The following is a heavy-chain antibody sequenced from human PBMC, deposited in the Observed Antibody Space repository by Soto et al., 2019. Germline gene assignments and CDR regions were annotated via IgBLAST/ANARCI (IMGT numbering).Heavy chain of an antibody. CDR2: IYYSGST. D-gene: IGHD2-2*01. J-gene: IGHJ6*02. V-gene: IGHV4-39*01. Sequence: SETLSLTCTVSGGSISSSSYYWGWIRQPPGKGLEWIGSIYYSGSTYYNPSLKSRVTISVDTSKNQFSLKLSSVTAADTAVYYCARHYRAGGSIPAAYDYYYYYGMDVWGQGTTVTVSS. CDR1: GGSISSSSYY. CDR3: ARHYRAGGSIPAAYDYYYYYGMDV.